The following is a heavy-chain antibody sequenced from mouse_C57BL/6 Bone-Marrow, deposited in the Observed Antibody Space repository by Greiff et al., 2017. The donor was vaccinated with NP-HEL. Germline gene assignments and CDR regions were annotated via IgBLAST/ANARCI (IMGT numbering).Heavy chain of an antibody. CDR2: ISSGGSYT. D-gene: IGHD2-4*01. V-gene: IGHV5-6*01. Sequence: DVQLVESGGDLVKPGGSLKLSCAASGFTFSSYGMSWVRQTPDKRLEWVATISSGGSYTYYPDSVKGRFTISRDNAKNTLYLQMSSLKSEDTAMYYCASPYDYDVAWFGYWGQGTLVTVSA. CDR1: GFTFSSYG. J-gene: IGHJ3*01. CDR3: ASPYDYDVAWFGY.